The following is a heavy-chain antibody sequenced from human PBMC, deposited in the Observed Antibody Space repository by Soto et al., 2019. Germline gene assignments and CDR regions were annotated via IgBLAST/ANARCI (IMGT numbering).Heavy chain of an antibody. Sequence: GGSLRLSCAASGFTFGNAWMSWVRQAPGKGLEWIGRIKTNSDGGTVDYASPVKGRFTISRDDSKSMLYLDLNSLKTEDTGVYFCATVYCATTSCYAPFDYWGKGNLVTVS. D-gene: IGHD2-2*01. CDR1: GFTFGNAW. CDR3: ATVYCATTSCYAPFDY. CDR2: IKTNSDGGTV. J-gene: IGHJ4*02. V-gene: IGHV3-15*01.